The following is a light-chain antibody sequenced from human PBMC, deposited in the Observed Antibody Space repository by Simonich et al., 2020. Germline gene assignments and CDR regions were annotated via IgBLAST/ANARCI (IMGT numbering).Light chain of an antibody. V-gene: IGLV2-14*01. CDR3: SSYTSSSTLV. CDR1: SSDVGGYNI. Sequence: QSALTRPASVPGPPGQSITIPSPGTSSDVGGYNIVSWYQQHPGKAPKLMIYDVSKRPSGVSNRFSGSKSGNTASLTISGLQAEDEADYYCSSYTSSSTLVFGGGTKLTVL. CDR2: DVS. J-gene: IGLJ2*01.